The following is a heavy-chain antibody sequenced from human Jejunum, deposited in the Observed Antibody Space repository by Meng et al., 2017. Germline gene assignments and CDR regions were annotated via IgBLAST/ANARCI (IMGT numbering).Heavy chain of an antibody. Sequence: GSLRLSCAASGFTFSSYTMNWVRQAPGKGLEWVSSISSTGSFIYNADSLKGRFTISSDNAKNSLYLQMNSLRAEDTAIYYCARDRDYSDNGMDVWGQGTTVTVSS. V-gene: IGHV3-21*01. D-gene: IGHD3-22*01. J-gene: IGHJ6*02. CDR3: ARDRDYSDNGMDV. CDR1: GFTFSSYT. CDR2: ISSTGSFI.